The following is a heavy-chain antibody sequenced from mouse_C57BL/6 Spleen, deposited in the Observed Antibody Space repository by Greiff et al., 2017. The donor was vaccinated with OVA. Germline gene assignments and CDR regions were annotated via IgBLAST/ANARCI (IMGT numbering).Heavy chain of an antibody. Sequence: VQLVESGAELAKPGASVKLSCKVSGYTITSYWLHWLKQRPGQGLEWIGYINPSSGYTKYNQKFKDKATLTADKSSNTAYMQLSSLTYEDSAVYYCARSDDYGSSYPEVWGTGTTVTVSS. CDR1: GYTITSYW. J-gene: IGHJ1*03. CDR3: ARSDDYGSSYPEV. D-gene: IGHD1-1*01. V-gene: IGHV1-7*01. CDR2: INPSSGYT.